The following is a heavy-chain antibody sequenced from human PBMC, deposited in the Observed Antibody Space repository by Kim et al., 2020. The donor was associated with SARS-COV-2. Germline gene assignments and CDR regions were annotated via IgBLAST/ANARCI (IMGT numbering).Heavy chain of an antibody. J-gene: IGHJ4*02. CDR2: IKSKTDGGTT. CDR1: GFTFSNAW. Sequence: GGSLRLSCAASGFTFSNAWMSWVRQAPGKGLEWVGRIKSKTDGGTTDYAAPVKGRFTISRDDSKNTLYLQMNSLKTEDTAVYYCTTSPTYYYDSSGYLVDYWGQGTLVTVSS. D-gene: IGHD3-22*01. V-gene: IGHV3-15*01. CDR3: TTSPTYYYDSSGYLVDY.